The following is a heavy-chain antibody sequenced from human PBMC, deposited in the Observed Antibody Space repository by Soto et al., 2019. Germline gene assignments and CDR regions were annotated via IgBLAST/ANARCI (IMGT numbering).Heavy chain of an antibody. CDR2: INVGNGIT. Sequence: QVQLVPSGAEVKKPGASVKLSCKASGYTLVDYALHWVRQAPGQRPEWMAWINVGNGITVYSRKFQGRVTVTWDTSANTLYMELSSLTSEDTAMYFFARNLVCGNPFDYWGQGALVTVSS. CDR3: ARNLVCGNPFDY. V-gene: IGHV1-3*01. CDR1: GYTLVDYA. J-gene: IGHJ4*02. D-gene: IGHD2-21*01.